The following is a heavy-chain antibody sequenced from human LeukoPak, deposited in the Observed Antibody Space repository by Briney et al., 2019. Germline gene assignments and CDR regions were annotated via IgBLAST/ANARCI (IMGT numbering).Heavy chain of an antibody. D-gene: IGHD6-13*01. V-gene: IGHV3-23*01. Sequence: GGSLRLSCAASGFIFSAYTMTWVRQTPGKGLEWVSSMDSGGKTYHTDSVKGRFIISRDNSKSTLYLQMNSLRAEDTAVYYCAKDPRRGSSSYWGQGTLVTVSS. J-gene: IGHJ4*02. CDR2: MDSGGKT. CDR1: GFIFSAYT. CDR3: AKDPRRGSSSY.